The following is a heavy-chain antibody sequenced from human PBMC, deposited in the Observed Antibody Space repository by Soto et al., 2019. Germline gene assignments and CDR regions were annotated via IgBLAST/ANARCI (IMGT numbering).Heavy chain of an antibody. Sequence: QVQLQESGPGLVTPSQTLSLTCTVSGGSISSCGYYWSWIGQHPGKGLEGIGYIYYSGSTYYNPSLKSGGTISVDTSKNQCSLKLSSVTAADTAVYYCAREAGTMVWGRRNWFDPWGQGTLVTVSS. CDR3: AREAGTMVWGRRNWFDP. J-gene: IGHJ5*02. V-gene: IGHV4-31*03. D-gene: IGHD3-10*01. CDR2: IYYSGST. CDR1: GGSISSCGYY.